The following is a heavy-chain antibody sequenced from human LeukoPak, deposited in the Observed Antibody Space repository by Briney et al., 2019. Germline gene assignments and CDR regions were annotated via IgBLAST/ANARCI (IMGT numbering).Heavy chain of an antibody. Sequence: SETLSLTCAVSGGSINSGGYSWSWIRQPPGKGLEWIGYIYHSGSTYYNPSLKSRVTISVDRSKNQFSLKLSSVTAADTAVYYCARSRSPGSDAFDIWGQGTMVTVSS. CDR2: IYHSGST. CDR1: GGSINSGGYS. CDR3: ARSRSPGSDAFDI. D-gene: IGHD2-2*01. J-gene: IGHJ3*02. V-gene: IGHV4-30-2*01.